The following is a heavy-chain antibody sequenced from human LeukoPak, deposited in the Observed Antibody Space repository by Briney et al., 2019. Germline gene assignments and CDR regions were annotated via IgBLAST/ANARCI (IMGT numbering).Heavy chain of an antibody. CDR3: ARADYDFWSGYSAFDY. Sequence: SETLSLTCTASGGSISSYYWSWIRQPPGKGLEWIGYIYYSGSTNYNPSLKSRVTISVDTSKNQFSLKLSSVTAADTAVYYCARADYDFWSGYSAFDYWGQGTLVTVSS. CDR2: IYYSGST. D-gene: IGHD3-3*01. V-gene: IGHV4-59*01. J-gene: IGHJ4*02. CDR1: GGSISSYY.